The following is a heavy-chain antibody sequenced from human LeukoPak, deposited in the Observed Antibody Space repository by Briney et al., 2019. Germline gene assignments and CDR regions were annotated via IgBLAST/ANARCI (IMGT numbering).Heavy chain of an antibody. CDR1: RFTFSSSA. V-gene: IGHV3-23*01. CDR3: AKVWGSYSTGYFDY. D-gene: IGHD1-26*01. J-gene: IGHJ4*02. Sequence: PGGSLRLSCAASRFTFSSSAMNCVRQVPGKGLGWVSAIIGSGGSIYYTDSVKGRFTISRDNSKNTLYLQMNSLRAEDTAVYYCAKVWGSYSTGYFDYWGQGTLVTVSS. CDR2: IIGSGGSI.